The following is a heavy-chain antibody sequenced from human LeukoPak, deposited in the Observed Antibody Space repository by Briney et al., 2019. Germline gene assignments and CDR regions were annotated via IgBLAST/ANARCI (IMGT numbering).Heavy chain of an antibody. J-gene: IGHJ4*02. Sequence: GGSLRLSCAASGFTFSSYAMHWVRQAPGKGLEWVAVISYDGSNKYYADSVKGRFTISRDNSKNTLYLQMNSLRADDTAVYYCAKDRGSWYMYFDYWGQGNLVTVSS. D-gene: IGHD6-13*01. CDR3: AKDRGSWYMYFDY. V-gene: IGHV3-30*04. CDR1: GFTFSSYA. CDR2: ISYDGSNK.